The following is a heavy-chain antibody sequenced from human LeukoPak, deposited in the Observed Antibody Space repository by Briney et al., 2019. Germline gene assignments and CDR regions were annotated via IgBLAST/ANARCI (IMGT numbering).Heavy chain of an antibody. D-gene: IGHD2-15*01. J-gene: IGHJ4*02. CDR3: ASQIVVVVAAPSAFDY. Sequence: SETLSLTCTGSGGSISSYYWSWIRQPPGKGLEWIGYIYYSGSTNYNPSLKSRVTISVDTSKNQFSLKLSSVTAADTAVYYCASQIVVVVAAPSAFDYWGQGTLVTVSS. V-gene: IGHV4-59*08. CDR2: IYYSGST. CDR1: GGSISSYY.